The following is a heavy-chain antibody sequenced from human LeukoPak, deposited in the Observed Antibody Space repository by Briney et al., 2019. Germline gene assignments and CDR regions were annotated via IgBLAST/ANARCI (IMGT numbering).Heavy chain of an antibody. CDR1: GFTFSTYA. J-gene: IGHJ4*02. CDR3: ARDRSGYATGYFDY. D-gene: IGHD5-12*01. Sequence: GGSLRLSCAASGFTFSTYAMHWVGQAPGKGLEWVAFIRYDGGNKYCADSVKGRFTISRDNSKNTLYLQMNSLRAEDTAVYYCARDRSGYATGYFDYWGQGTLVTVSS. V-gene: IGHV3-30*02. CDR2: IRYDGGNK.